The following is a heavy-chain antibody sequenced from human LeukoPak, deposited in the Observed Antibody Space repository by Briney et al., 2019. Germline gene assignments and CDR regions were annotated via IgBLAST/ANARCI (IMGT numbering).Heavy chain of an antibody. Sequence: AGGSLRLSCAASGFTFSSYGMHWVRQAPGKGLEWVSGISWNSGDIGYADSVKGRFTISKDNAKNGLYLQMNSLRPEDTALYYCVKVSRWRYEPLDIWGQGTMVTVSS. CDR2: ISWNSGDI. J-gene: IGHJ3*02. D-gene: IGHD2-2*01. V-gene: IGHV3-9*01. CDR1: GFTFSSYG. CDR3: VKVSRWRYEPLDI.